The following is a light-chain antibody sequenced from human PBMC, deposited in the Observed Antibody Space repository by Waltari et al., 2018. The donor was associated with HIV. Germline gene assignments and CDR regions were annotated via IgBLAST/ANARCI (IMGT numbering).Light chain of an antibody. CDR3: NSRDSSGNHV. CDR2: GKN. J-gene: IGLJ1*01. Sequence: SSELTQDPAVSVALGQTVRITCQGDSLRSYYASWYQQKPGQAPVLVIYGKNNRPSGIPDRFSGSSSGNTASLTITGAQAEDEADYYCNSRDSSGNHVFGTGTKVTDL. V-gene: IGLV3-19*01. CDR1: SLRSYY.